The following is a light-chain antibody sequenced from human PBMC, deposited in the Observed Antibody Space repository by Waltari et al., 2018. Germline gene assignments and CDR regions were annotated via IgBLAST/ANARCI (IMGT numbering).Light chain of an antibody. J-gene: IGKJ1*01. CDR3: QHYVSLPAT. Sequence: EIVLTQSPGTLFLSPGEGATLSCRASQSVSRTLAWYQQKSGQAPRLLIYGASRGATGIADRFSVSGCRAGFSLTIRSVESGDSAVDFYQHYVSLPATFGHGTKWESK. V-gene: IGKV3-20*01. CDR1: QSVSRT. CDR2: GAS.